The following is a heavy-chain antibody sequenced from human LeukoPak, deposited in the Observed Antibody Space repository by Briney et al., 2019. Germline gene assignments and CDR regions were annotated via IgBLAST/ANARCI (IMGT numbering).Heavy chain of an antibody. J-gene: IGHJ6*03. CDR2: INPSGGST. V-gene: IGHV1-46*01. CDR3: ARGGFYYDILTGYYRDSPKYYYYYYMDV. CDR1: GYTFTSYY. Sequence: ASVKVSCKASGYTFTSYYMHWVRQAPGQGLEWMGIINPSGGSTSYAQKFQGRVTMTRDTSTSTVYMELSSLRSEDTAVYYCARGGFYYDILTGYYRDSPKYYYYYYMDVWGKGTTVTISS. D-gene: IGHD3-9*01.